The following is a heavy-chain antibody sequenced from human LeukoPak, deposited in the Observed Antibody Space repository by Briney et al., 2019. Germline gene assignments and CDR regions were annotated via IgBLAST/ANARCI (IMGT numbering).Heavy chain of an antibody. CDR1: GYTFTAYY. Sequence: ASVKVSCKASGYTFTAYYMHWVRQAPGQGLEWRGWINPNGGGTNSSQKFQDRVTLTTDTSISTAYMELGSLRSDDTAIYYCARAYGSGSSYHPDYWGQGTLVTVSS. D-gene: IGHD3-10*01. J-gene: IGHJ4*02. CDR2: INPNGGGT. V-gene: IGHV1-2*02. CDR3: ARAYGSGSSYHPDY.